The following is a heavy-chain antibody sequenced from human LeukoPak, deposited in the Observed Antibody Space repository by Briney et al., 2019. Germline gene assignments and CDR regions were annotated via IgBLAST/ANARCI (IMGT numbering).Heavy chain of an antibody. CDR2: ISGSGGST. J-gene: IGHJ2*01. V-gene: IGHV3-23*01. CDR3: AKDPSTFLTTGWYFDL. Sequence: GGSLRLSCAASGFTFSSYGMSWVRQAPGKGLEWVSAISGSGGSTYYADSVKGRFTISRDNSKSTLYLQMSSLRAVDTAIYYCAKDPSTFLTTGWYFDLWGRGTLVTVSS. CDR1: GFTFSSYG. D-gene: IGHD4-17*01.